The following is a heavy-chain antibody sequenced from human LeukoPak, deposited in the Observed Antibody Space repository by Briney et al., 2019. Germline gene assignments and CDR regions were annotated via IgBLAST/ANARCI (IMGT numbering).Heavy chain of an antibody. Sequence: SETLSLTCTVSGGSLCSYYWSWIRQPPREGREGIGYIYHSGSTYYNPSLKSRVTISVDRSKNQFSLKLSSVTAADTAVYYCAGSVVPAALYYFDYWGQGTLVTVSS. J-gene: IGHJ4*02. V-gene: IGHV4-59*04. CDR3: AGSVVPAALYYFDY. D-gene: IGHD2-2*01. CDR1: GGSLCSYY. CDR2: IYHSGST.